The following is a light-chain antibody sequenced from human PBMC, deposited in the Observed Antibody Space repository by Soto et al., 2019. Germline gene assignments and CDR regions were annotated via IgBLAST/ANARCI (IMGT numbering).Light chain of an antibody. J-gene: IGKJ1*01. Sequence: DIVMTQSPDSLAVSLGERATINCKSSQIVLYSSNNKNYLAWYQQKPGQPPKALIYWASTRESGVPDRFSGSGSGTDFTLTISSLQAEDVAVYYCQQYYTTPWTFGQGTKV. CDR1: QIVLYSSNNKNY. V-gene: IGKV4-1*01. CDR2: WAS. CDR3: QQYYTTPWT.